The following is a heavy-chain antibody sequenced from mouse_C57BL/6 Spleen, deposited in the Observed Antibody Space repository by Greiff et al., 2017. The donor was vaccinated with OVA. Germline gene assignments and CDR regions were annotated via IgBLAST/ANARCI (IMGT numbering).Heavy chain of an antibody. D-gene: IGHD3-2*02. CDR1: GYTFTNYW. Sequence: QVQLQQSGAELVRPGTSVKMSCKASGYTFTNYWIGWAKQRPGHGLEWIGDIYPGGGYTNYNEKFKGKATLTADKSSSTAYMQFSSLTSEDSAIYYCARRAAQATVYMDYWGQGTTLTVSS. J-gene: IGHJ2*01. CDR3: ARRAAQATVYMDY. V-gene: IGHV1-63*01. CDR2: IYPGGGYT.